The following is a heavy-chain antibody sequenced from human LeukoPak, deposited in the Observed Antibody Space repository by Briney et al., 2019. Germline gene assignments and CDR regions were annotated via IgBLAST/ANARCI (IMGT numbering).Heavy chain of an antibody. CDR1: GGSISSYY. V-gene: IGHV4-59*01. D-gene: IGHD3-22*01. Sequence: SETLSLTCTVSGGSISSYYWSWIRQPPGKGLEWIGYIYYSGSTNYNPSLKSRVTISVDTSKNQFSLKLSSATAADTAVYYCARGLNYYDSSGPGDYWGQGTLVTVSS. CDR2: IYYSGST. CDR3: ARGLNYYDSSGPGDY. J-gene: IGHJ4*02.